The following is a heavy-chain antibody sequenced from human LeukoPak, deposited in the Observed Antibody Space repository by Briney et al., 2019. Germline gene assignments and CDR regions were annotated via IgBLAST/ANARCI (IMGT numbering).Heavy chain of an antibody. J-gene: IGHJ5*02. Sequence: ASVKVSCKASGYTFTSYGISWVRQAPGQGLEWMGWISAYNGNTNYAQKFQGRVTMTRDMSTSTVYMELSSLRSEDTAVYYCARSGGSYRHWFDPWGQGTLVTVSS. CDR1: GYTFTSYG. D-gene: IGHD1-26*01. V-gene: IGHV1-18*01. CDR2: ISAYNGNT. CDR3: ARSGGSYRHWFDP.